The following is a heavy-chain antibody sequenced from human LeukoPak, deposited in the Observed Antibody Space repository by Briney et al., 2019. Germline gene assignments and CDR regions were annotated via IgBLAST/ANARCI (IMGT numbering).Heavy chain of an antibody. V-gene: IGHV5-51*01. D-gene: IGHD6-19*01. CDR2: IYLGDSDT. J-gene: IGHJ4*02. Sequence: GESLKISCKGSGSSFSTYWIAWVRQMPGKGLEWMGIIYLGDSDTRYSPSFQGQVTISADRSISTASLQWSGLKATHPAPYSLARSGGSGWDGGFEFWGQGTLVTVSS. CDR3: ARSGGSGWDGGFEF. CDR1: GSSFSTYW.